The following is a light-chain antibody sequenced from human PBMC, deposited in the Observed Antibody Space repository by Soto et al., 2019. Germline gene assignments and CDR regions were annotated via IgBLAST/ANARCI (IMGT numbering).Light chain of an antibody. CDR1: QSVLYSSNNKNY. CDR2: WAF. V-gene: IGKV4-1*01. Sequence: DIVMTQSPDSLAVSLGERATINCKSSQSVLYSSNNKNYLAWYQQKPGQPPKLLIYWAFTRESGVPDRFSGSGSGTDFTLTISSLQAEDVAVYYRQQYYNTPPTFGQGTKVEIK. CDR3: QQYYNTPPT. J-gene: IGKJ1*01.